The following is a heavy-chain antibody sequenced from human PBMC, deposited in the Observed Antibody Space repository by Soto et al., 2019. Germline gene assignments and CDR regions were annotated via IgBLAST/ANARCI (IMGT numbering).Heavy chain of an antibody. CDR2: MSPNSGNT. CDR3: ARNLWGTGDFEY. CDR1: GYTFTSYD. V-gene: IGHV1-8*01. Sequence: QVQLVQSGAEVKNPGASVRVSCKTSGYTFTSYDINWMRQATGQGLEWLGWMSPNSGNTGYAQKFQGRVMMTRDTSTSTAYMELSSLQDEDTAIYDCARNLWGTGDFEYWGHGTRVTVSS. D-gene: IGHD2-21*01. J-gene: IGHJ4*01.